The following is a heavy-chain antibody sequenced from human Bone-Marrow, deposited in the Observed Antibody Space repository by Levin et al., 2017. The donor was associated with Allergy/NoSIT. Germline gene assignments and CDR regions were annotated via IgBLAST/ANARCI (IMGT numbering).Heavy chain of an antibody. CDR3: TTPEYQVTEYYYYMDV. J-gene: IGHJ6*03. CDR2: IRSKADSYAT. V-gene: IGHV3-73*01. Sequence: GGSLRLSCATSGFTFSGSAIHWVRQASGKGLEWVGRIRSKADSYATAYAASVEGRFTISRDDSKNTAFLHLNSLKTEDTAVYYCTTPEYQVTEYYYYMDVWGRGTTVIVSS. D-gene: IGHD2-2*01. CDR1: GFTFSGSA.